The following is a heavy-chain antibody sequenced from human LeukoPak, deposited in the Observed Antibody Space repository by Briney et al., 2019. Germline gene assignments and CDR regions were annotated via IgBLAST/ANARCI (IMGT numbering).Heavy chain of an antibody. CDR1: GFTFGSYG. CDR3: ASWAGNTQSDSWSGPFDY. J-gene: IGHJ4*02. CDR2: ISYDGSKK. D-gene: IGHD3-3*01. V-gene: IGHV3-33*05. Sequence: GGSLRLSCAASGFTFGSYGVHWVRQAPGKGLEWMAIISYDGSKKYYADSVKGRFTISRDNAKNSLYLQMSSLRVEDTAVYYCASWAGNTQSDSWSGPFDYWGQGTLVTVSS.